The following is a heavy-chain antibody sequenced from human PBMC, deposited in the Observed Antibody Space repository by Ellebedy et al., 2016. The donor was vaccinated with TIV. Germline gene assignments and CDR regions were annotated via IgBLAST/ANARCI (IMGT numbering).Heavy chain of an antibody. CDR3: ARGDGGDSGTLGY. Sequence: GGSLRLXXAASGFTFSALWMHWVRQAPGKGLVWVSRITIDGSDTAYADSVRGRFTISRDNAKNSLYLQINSLRAEDTAVYYCARGDGGDSGTLGYWGQGTLVTVSS. D-gene: IGHD4-23*01. J-gene: IGHJ4*02. CDR2: ITIDGSDT. V-gene: IGHV3-74*01. CDR1: GFTFSALW.